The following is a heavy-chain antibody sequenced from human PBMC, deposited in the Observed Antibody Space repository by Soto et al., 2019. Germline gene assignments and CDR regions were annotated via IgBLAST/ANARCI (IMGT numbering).Heavy chain of an antibody. Sequence: QVTLKEAGPVLVKPTETLTLTCTVSGFSLNTDGMGVSWIRQPPGKALEWLAQIFSSDDKSYSASLKSRLSISKDSSGSQVVLSVTNMDPVETATYYCARIRGYDSLVPVDYWGQGILVTVSS. J-gene: IGHJ4*02. CDR3: ARIRGYDSLVPVDY. D-gene: IGHD5-12*01. V-gene: IGHV2-26*01. CDR1: GFSLNTDGMG. CDR2: IFSSDDK.